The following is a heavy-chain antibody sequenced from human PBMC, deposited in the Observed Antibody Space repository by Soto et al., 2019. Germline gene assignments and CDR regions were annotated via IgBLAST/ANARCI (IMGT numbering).Heavy chain of an antibody. CDR1: GFTFNNYG. CDR3: ARDWGSSGWFNWFDS. V-gene: IGHV3-30*03. Sequence: QVQLVESGGGVVQPGRSLTLSCAASGFTFNNYGMHWVRQAPGKGLEWVAMLSHDGTIAYYGDSVRGRFTVSRDESKNTQYLQMNSLRPEDTAVYYCARDWGSSGWFNWFDSWGQGTLVTVSS. CDR2: LSHDGTIA. D-gene: IGHD6-19*01. J-gene: IGHJ5*01.